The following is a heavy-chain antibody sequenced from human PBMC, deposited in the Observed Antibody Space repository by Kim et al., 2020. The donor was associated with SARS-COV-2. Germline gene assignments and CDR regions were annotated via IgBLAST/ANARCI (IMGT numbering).Heavy chain of an antibody. CDR2: IRASGAPT. Sequence: GGSLRLSCGASGFTFSTYTMSWLRQAPGKGLEWAAAIRASGAPTYYADSVKGRFTISRDNSKNTVYLQMNSLRADDTAVYYCGNPDHSLGIVAAGTWMWGRGTLVTVSS. CDR1: GFTFSTYT. D-gene: IGHD6-13*01. V-gene: IGHV3-23*01. CDR3: GNPDHSLGIVAAGTWM. J-gene: IGHJ4*02.